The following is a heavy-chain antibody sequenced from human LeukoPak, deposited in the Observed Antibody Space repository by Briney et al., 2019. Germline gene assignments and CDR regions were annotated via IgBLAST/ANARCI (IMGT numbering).Heavy chain of an antibody. D-gene: IGHD5-24*01. CDR2: ISSSSSYI. J-gene: IGHJ4*02. V-gene: IGHV3-21*04. Sequence: GGSLRLSCAASGFTFSSYNMNWVRQAPGKGLEWVSSISSSSSYIYYADSVKGRFTISRDNAKNSLYLQMNSLRAEDTAVYYCARHGMATITGYFDYWGQGTLVTVSS. CDR1: GFTFSSYN. CDR3: ARHGMATITGYFDY.